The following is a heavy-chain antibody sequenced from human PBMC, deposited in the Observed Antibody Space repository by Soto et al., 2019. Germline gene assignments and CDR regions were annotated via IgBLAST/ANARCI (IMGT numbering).Heavy chain of an antibody. CDR3: ASSMGRGGNDY. Sequence: EVQLVESGGRLVQPGGSLRLSCAASGFTLSDYWMSWVRQAPGKGLECVANIKTDGSEKYYVDPVKGRFTISRDNAKNSLYLQMNSLRAEDTAVYYCASSMGRGGNDYWGQGTLVAVSS. CDR2: IKTDGSEK. J-gene: IGHJ4*02. D-gene: IGHD3-10*01. V-gene: IGHV3-7*05. CDR1: GFTLSDYW.